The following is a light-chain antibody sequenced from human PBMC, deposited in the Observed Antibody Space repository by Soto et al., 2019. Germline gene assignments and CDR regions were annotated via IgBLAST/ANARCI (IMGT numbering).Light chain of an antibody. Sequence: DIQLTQSPASLSASVGDRVTITCRASDNIGSNLNWYQHQTGTAPKLLIYAASSLQGGVPSRFSGSGYGTQFTLTICGLQTEDFATYYCQQSYKILTFGGGTWVDI. J-gene: IGKJ4*01. CDR2: AAS. V-gene: IGKV1-39*01. CDR3: QQSYKILT. CDR1: DNIGSN.